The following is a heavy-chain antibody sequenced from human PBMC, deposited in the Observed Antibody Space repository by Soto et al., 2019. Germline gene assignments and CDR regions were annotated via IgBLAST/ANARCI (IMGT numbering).Heavy chain of an antibody. CDR2: ISAYNGNT. Sequence: QVQLVQSGAEVKKPGASVKVSCKASGYTFTSYGISWVRQAPGQGLEWMGWISAYNGNTNYAQKLQGRVTMTTDTSTSTAYMELRSLRSDETGVYYCARDLMGIVLVPAAIPHDYYGMDVWGQGTTVTVSS. CDR3: ARDLMGIVLVPAAIPHDYYGMDV. V-gene: IGHV1-18*01. D-gene: IGHD2-2*03. J-gene: IGHJ6*02. CDR1: GYTFTSYG.